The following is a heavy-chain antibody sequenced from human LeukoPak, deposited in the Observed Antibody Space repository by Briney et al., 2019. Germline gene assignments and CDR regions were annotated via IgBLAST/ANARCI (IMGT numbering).Heavy chain of an antibody. CDR3: ARGRYYGSGS. CDR1: GGSISSYY. Sequence: PSETLSLTCTVSGGSISSYYWSWIRQPPGKGLEWIGYIYYSGSTNHNPSLKSRVTISVDTSKNQFSLKLSSVTAADTAVYYCARGRYYGSGSWGQGTLVTVSS. V-gene: IGHV4-59*01. D-gene: IGHD3-10*01. J-gene: IGHJ4*02. CDR2: IYYSGST.